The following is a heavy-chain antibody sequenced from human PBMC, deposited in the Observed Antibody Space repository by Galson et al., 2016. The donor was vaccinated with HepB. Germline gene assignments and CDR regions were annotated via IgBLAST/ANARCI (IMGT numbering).Heavy chain of an antibody. D-gene: IGHD3-10*01. Sequence: CAISGDSVSSNGAAWNWIRQSPSRGLEWLGRTYYRSKWYNKYAVSVQGRITINPDTSKNQFSLQLNSVTPEDTAVYYWARDRGTWDGSGELIDIWGQGTMVTVSS. CDR1: GDSVSSNGAA. CDR3: ARDRGTWDGSGELIDI. CDR2: TYYRSKWYN. V-gene: IGHV6-1*01. J-gene: IGHJ3*02.